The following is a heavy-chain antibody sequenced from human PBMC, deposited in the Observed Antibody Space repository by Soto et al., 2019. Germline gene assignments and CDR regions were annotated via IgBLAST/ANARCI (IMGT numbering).Heavy chain of an antibody. CDR1: GFTVSNTG. V-gene: IGHV3-33*01. D-gene: IGHD4-17*01. CDR3: ARDTYGDYGDYYYGMEV. CDR2: LWYDGNTK. Sequence: TGGSLRLSCAASGFTVSNTGMHWVRQAPGKGLEWVAVLWYDGNTKFYADSVKGRFTISRDNSMNTLYLQMNSLRAEDTAVYYCARDTYGDYGDYYYGMEVWGQGTTVTVSS. J-gene: IGHJ6*02.